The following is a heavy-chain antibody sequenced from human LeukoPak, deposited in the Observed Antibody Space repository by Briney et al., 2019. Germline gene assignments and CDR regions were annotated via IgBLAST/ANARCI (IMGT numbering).Heavy chain of an antibody. CDR3: AGGLAAAHYYYYMEV. CDR2: ISSSGSTI. CDR1: GFTFSSYA. J-gene: IGHJ6*03. Sequence: GGSLRLSCAASGFTFSSYAMSWVRQAPGRGLEWVSYISSSGSTIYYADSVKGRFTISRDNAKNSLYLQMNSLRAEDTAVYYCAGGLAAAHYYYYMEVWGKGTTVTVSS. V-gene: IGHV3-48*03. D-gene: IGHD6-13*01.